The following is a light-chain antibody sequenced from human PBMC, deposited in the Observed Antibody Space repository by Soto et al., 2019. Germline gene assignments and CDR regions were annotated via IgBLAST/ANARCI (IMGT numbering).Light chain of an antibody. CDR3: QQYNNWLT. J-gene: IGKJ4*01. CDR1: QDIGTY. Sequence: AIRMTQSPSSLSASTGDRVTIPCRASQDIGTYLAWYQQKPGKAPKLLIYAASSLQSGVPSRFSGSGSGTEFTLTISSLQSEDFAVYYCQQYNNWLTFGGGTKVDIK. CDR2: AAS. V-gene: IGKV1-8*01.